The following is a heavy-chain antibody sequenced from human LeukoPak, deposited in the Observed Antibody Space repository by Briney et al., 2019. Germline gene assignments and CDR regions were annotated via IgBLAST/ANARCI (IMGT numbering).Heavy chain of an antibody. Sequence: SETLSLTCTVSGGSISSGDYYWSWIRQPPGKGLEWIGYIYYSGGTYYNPSLKSRVTISVDTSKNQFSLKLSSVTAADTAVYHCASGTVAEDYWGQGTLVTVSS. J-gene: IGHJ4*02. CDR1: GGSISSGDYY. CDR2: IYYSGGT. D-gene: IGHD6-19*01. V-gene: IGHV4-30-4*01. CDR3: ASGTVAEDY.